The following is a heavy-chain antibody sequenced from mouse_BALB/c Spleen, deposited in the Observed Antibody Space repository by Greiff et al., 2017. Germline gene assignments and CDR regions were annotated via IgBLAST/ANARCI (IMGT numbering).Heavy chain of an antibody. Sequence: VHLVESGPGLVQPSQSLSITCTVSGFSLTSYGVHWVRQSPGKGLEWLGVIWSGGSTDYNAAFISRLSISKDNSKSQVFFKMNSLQANDTAIYYCARLTGTDYYAMDYWGQGTSVTVSS. CDR3: ARLTGTDYYAMDY. CDR1: GFSLTSYG. CDR2: IWSGGST. J-gene: IGHJ4*01. V-gene: IGHV2-2*02. D-gene: IGHD4-1*01.